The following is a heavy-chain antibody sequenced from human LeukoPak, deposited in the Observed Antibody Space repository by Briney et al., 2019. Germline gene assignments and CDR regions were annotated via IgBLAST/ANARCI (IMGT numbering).Heavy chain of an antibody. Sequence: ASVTVSCKASGYTFTGYYMHWVRQAPGQGLEWMGWINPNSGGTNCAQKFQGRVTMTRDTSISTAYMELSRLRSDDTAVYYCARPLADGYNDAFDIWGQGTMVTVSS. J-gene: IGHJ3*02. D-gene: IGHD5-24*01. V-gene: IGHV1-2*02. CDR1: GYTFTGYY. CDR3: ARPLADGYNDAFDI. CDR2: INPNSGGT.